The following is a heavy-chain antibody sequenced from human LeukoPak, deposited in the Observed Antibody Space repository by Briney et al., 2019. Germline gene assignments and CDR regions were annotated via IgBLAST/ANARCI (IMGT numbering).Heavy chain of an antibody. CDR3: ARVRFWSGYRDTFDI. CDR2: INHSGST. V-gene: IGHV4-34*01. Sequence: SETLSLTCAVYGGSFSGYYWSWIRQPPGEGLEWIGEINHSGSTNYNPSLKSRVTISVDTSKNQFSLKLSSVTAADTAVYYCARVRFWSGYRDTFDIWGQGTMVTVSS. J-gene: IGHJ3*02. D-gene: IGHD3-3*01. CDR1: GGSFSGYY.